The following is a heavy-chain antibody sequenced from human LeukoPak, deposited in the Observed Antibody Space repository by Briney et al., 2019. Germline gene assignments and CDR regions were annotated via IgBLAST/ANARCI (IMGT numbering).Heavy chain of an antibody. CDR3: AREGYYYDSSGGDAFDI. CDR1: GYTCTGYY. J-gene: IGHJ3*02. V-gene: IGHV1-2*06. Sequence: ASVKVSCKASGYTCTGYYMHWVRQAPGQGLEWMGRINPNSGGTNYAQKFQGRVTMTRDTSISTAYMELSRLRSDDTAVYYCAREGYYYDSSGGDAFDIWGQGTMVTVSS. CDR2: INPNSGGT. D-gene: IGHD3-22*01.